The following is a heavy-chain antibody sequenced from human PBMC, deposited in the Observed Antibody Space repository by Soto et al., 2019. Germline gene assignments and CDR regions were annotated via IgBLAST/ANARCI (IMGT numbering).Heavy chain of an antibody. V-gene: IGHV1-18*01. D-gene: IGHD4-17*01. CDR2: ISTYKGNT. J-gene: IGHJ4*02. CDR3: ARGANDYGDYYYFYY. Sequence: QVQLVQSGAEVKKPGASVKVSCKASGYTFTIYGISWVRQAPGQGLEWMGWISTYKGNTIYARKLQGRVTMTTDTSTSTAYMELRSLRSDDTAVYYCARGANDYGDYYYFYYWGQRTLVTVSS. CDR1: GYTFTIYG.